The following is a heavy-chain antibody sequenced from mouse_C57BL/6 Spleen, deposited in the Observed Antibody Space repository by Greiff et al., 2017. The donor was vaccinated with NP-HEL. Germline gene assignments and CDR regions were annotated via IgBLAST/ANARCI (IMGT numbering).Heavy chain of an antibody. CDR1: GYTFTSYW. D-gene: IGHD1-1*01. V-gene: IGHV1-55*01. J-gene: IGHJ2*01. CDR2: IYPGSGST. CDR3: ARQGYGITTVNCDY. Sequence: QVQLQQPGAELVKPGASVKMSCKASGYTFTSYWITWVKQRPGQGLEWIGDIYPGSGSTNYNEKFKSKATLTVDTSSSTAYMQLSSLTSEDSAVYYCARQGYGITTVNCDYWGQGTTLTVSS.